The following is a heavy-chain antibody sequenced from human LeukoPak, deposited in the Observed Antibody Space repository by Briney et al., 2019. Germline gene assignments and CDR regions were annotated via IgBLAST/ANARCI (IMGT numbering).Heavy chain of an antibody. V-gene: IGHV1-2*02. Sequence: ASVEVSCKASGYTFTGYYMHWVRQAPGQGLEWMGWINPNSGGTNYAQKFQGRVTMTRDTSISTAYMELSRLRSDDTAVYYCTREGVEYCSGGSCYYYYGMDVWGQGTTVTVSS. CDR1: GYTFTGYY. J-gene: IGHJ6*02. D-gene: IGHD2-15*01. CDR2: INPNSGGT. CDR3: TREGVEYCSGGSCYYYYGMDV.